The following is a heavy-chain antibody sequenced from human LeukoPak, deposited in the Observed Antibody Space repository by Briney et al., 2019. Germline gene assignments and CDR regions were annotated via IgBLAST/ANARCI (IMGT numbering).Heavy chain of an antibody. Sequence: GALRLSCAASGFTFSSYEMNWVRPAPGKGLEWVSYISSSGSTIYYADSVKGRFTISRDNAKNSLYLQMNSLRAEDTAVYYCARSYYYYGMDVWGKGTTVTVSS. J-gene: IGHJ6*04. CDR2: ISSSGSTI. V-gene: IGHV3-48*03. CDR1: GFTFSSYE. CDR3: ARSYYYYGMDV.